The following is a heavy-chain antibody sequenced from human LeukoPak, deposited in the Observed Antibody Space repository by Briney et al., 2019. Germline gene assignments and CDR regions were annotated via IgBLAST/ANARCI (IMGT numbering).Heavy chain of an antibody. V-gene: IGHV3-48*03. CDR3: TTLTVASKFDY. J-gene: IGHJ4*01. CDR2: ISSSVTTT. Sequence: GGSLRLSRAASGFRFSFYELHWVSQAPGKGLEWIADISSSVTTTYYADSVKRRVTLSRDNAKNSLYLQMNSLGAEDTAVYYCTTLTVASKFDY. CDR1: GFRFSFYE. D-gene: IGHD6-19*01.